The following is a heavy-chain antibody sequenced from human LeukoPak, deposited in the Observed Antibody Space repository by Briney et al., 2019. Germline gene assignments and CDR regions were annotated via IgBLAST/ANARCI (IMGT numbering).Heavy chain of an antibody. Sequence: GGSLSLSWAASGFPFSSFSINGVRRPPGKGLEGVSYISSSSSTIYYADSVKGRFTISRDNAKNSLYLQMNSLRAEDTAVYYCARDGRYSSSWPLDYWGQGTLVTVSS. CDR3: ARDGRYSSSWPLDY. CDR1: GFPFSSFS. J-gene: IGHJ4*02. D-gene: IGHD6-13*01. CDR2: ISSSSSTI. V-gene: IGHV3-48*01.